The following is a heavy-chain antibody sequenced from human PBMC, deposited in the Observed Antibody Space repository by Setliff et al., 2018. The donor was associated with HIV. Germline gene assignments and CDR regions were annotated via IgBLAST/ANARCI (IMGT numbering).Heavy chain of an antibody. CDR1: GFTFSTSC. D-gene: IGHD2-15*01. CDR3: ARSQGIGNYHMDV. CDR2: ISYRSSYI. J-gene: IGHJ6*03. Sequence: PGGSLRLSCAASGFTFSTSCMHWVRRAPGKGLEWISSISYRSSYIYYSDSVKGRFTISRDDAENSLFLQLDSLRDEDTAVYYCARSQGIGNYHMDVWGTGTTVTSP. V-gene: IGHV3-21*01.